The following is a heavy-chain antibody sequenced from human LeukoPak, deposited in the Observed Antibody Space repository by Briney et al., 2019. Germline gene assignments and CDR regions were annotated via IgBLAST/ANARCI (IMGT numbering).Heavy chain of an antibody. CDR3: ARHVWLQPFDY. D-gene: IGHD3-9*01. CDR1: GGSMNSYY. V-gene: IGHV4-59*08. CDR2: IYYSGST. Sequence: SETLSLTCSVSGGSMNSYYWSWIRQSPGKGLEWIGYIYYSGSTNYNPSLKGRVTISVGTSKNQFSLKLSSVTAADTAVYYCARHVWLQPFDYWGQGTLVTVSS. J-gene: IGHJ4*02.